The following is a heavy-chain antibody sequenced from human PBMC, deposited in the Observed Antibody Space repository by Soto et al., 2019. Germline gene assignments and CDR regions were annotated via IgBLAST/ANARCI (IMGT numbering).Heavy chain of an antibody. CDR1: GFPFSSYA. CDR3: ARVTGIAVAGRDYDYYDGKEV. J-gene: IGHJ6*02. D-gene: IGHD6-19*01. Sequence: ALRLSSAASGFPFSSYAMHWVRQAPGKGLEWVAVISYYVSNKYYADSVKGRFTISRDNSKNPLYLQMNSLRAEDTAVYYCARVTGIAVAGRDYDYYDGKEVWGHRNTVSVSS. V-gene: IGHV3-30-3*01. CDR2: ISYYVSNK.